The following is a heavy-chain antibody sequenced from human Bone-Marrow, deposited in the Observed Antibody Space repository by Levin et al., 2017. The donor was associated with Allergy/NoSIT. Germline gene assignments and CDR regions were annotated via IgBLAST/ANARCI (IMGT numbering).Heavy chain of an antibody. Sequence: SGPTLVKPTQTLTLTCTFSGFSLDSSGEGVGWIRQPPGKALEWLALIYWDDDTSYSPSLRSRLTITKDTSKNQVVLRMTNMAPVETATYFCAHIWNGQFFVDWGQGIPVSVSS. J-gene: IGHJ4*02. CDR3: AHIWNGQFFVD. CDR1: GFSLDSSGEG. V-gene: IGHV2-5*02. CDR2: IYWDDDT. D-gene: IGHD3-3*01.